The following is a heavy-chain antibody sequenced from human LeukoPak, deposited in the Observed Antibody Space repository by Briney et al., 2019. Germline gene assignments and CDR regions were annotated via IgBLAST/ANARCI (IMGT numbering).Heavy chain of an antibody. CDR3: AKGNYYDSSGYSLDY. V-gene: IGHV3-23*01. CDR1: GFTFSSYA. D-gene: IGHD3-22*01. J-gene: IGHJ4*02. Sequence: GGSLRLSCAASGFTFSSYAMSWVRQAPAKGLEWVSAISGSGGSTYYADSVKGRFTISRDNSKNTLYLQMNSLRAEDTAVYYCAKGNYYDSSGYSLDYWGQGTLVTVSS. CDR2: ISGSGGST.